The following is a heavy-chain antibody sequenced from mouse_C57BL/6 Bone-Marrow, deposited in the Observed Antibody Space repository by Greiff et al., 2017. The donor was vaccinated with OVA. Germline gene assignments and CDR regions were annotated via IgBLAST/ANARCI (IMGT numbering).Heavy chain of an antibody. CDR2: INPSTGGT. D-gene: IGHD2-10*02. V-gene: IGHV1-42*01. Sequence: EVKLVESGPELVKPGASVKISCKASGYSFTGYYMNWVKQSPEKSLEWIGEINPSTGGTTYNQKFKAKATLTVDKSSSTAYMQLKSLTSEDSAVYYCARDLYGNYVGFAYWGQGTLVTVSA. J-gene: IGHJ3*01. CDR3: ARDLYGNYVGFAY. CDR1: GYSFTGYY.